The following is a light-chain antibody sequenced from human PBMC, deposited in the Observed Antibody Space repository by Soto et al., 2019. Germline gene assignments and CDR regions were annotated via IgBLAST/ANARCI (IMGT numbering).Light chain of an antibody. CDR1: SSDIGGYNY. CDR3: CSYTSSNTFVV. Sequence: QSALTQPASVSGSPGQSITISCTGTSSDIGGYNYVSWYQQHPSKAPKLMIYDVTNRPSGVSNRFSGSKSGNTASLTISGLQAEDEADYYCCSYTSSNTFVVFGGGTKLTDL. V-gene: IGLV2-14*03. J-gene: IGLJ2*01. CDR2: DVT.